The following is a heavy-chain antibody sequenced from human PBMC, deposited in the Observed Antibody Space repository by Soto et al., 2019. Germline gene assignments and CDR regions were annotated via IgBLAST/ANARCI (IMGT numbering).Heavy chain of an antibody. CDR1: GYTFTSYG. D-gene: IGHD3-10*01. CDR2: ISAYNGNT. Sequence: ASVKVSCKASGYTFTSYGISWVRQTPGQGLEWMGWISAYNGNTNYAQKLQGRVTMTTDTSTSTAYMELRSLRSDDTAVYYCARDLEVRGVTHYYYYMDVWGKGTTVTVSS. J-gene: IGHJ6*03. CDR3: ARDLEVRGVTHYYYYMDV. V-gene: IGHV1-18*01.